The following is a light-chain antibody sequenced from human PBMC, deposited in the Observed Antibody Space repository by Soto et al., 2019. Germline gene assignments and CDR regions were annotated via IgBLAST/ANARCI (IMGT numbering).Light chain of an antibody. Sequence: EIRMTQSASSLRACVGDGVTIXCRASQSISIWLAWYQQTPGTAPKLLIYAASTLETGGPSRFNGSGSGTDFTPTISGLQPDDFATYYGQQYNSYPLTFGGGTKVDIK. CDR3: QQYNSYPLT. CDR2: AAS. CDR1: QSISIW. J-gene: IGKJ4*01. V-gene: IGKV1-5*01.